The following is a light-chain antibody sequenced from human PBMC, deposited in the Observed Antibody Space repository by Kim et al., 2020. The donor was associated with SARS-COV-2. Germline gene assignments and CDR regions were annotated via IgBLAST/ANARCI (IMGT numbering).Light chain of an antibody. CDR1: RSNIGNNY. CDR3: ATWDSSLSAVV. J-gene: IGLJ2*01. CDR2: DDH. Sequence: QSVLTQPPSVSAAPGQKVTISCSGSRSNIGNNYVSWYQQLPGTAPKLLIYDDHNRPSGIPDRFSGSKSGTSATLGITGLQTGDEADYYCATWDSSLSAVVFGGGTKVTVL. V-gene: IGLV1-51*01.